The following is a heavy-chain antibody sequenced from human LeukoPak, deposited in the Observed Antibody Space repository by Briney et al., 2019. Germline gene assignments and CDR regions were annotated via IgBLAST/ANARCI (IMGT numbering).Heavy chain of an antibody. J-gene: IGHJ4*02. D-gene: IGHD6-13*01. Sequence: GASVKVSCKASGYTFTNYYMHWVRQAPGQGFEWMGIINPSIGTTDYAQTFQGRVAVTRDMSTSTVYMDLSSLRSEDTAVYYCARDLKRGYSSGRYSWGTGSSNDYWGQGTLVTVSS. CDR3: ARDLKRGYSSGRYSWGTGSSNDY. V-gene: IGHV1-46*01. CDR1: GYTFTNYY. CDR2: INPSIGTT.